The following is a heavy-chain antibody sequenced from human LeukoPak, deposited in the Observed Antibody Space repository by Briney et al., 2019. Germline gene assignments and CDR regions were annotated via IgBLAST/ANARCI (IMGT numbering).Heavy chain of an antibody. CDR1: GYTFTIYD. D-gene: IGHD2-15*01. CDR3: ARRHGRCSDGSCYYPDY. J-gene: IGHJ4*02. CDR2: MNPSSGNT. Sequence: ASVKVSCKASGYTFTIYDIHWVRQATGQGLEWMGWMNPSSGNTGYAQKFQSRVTMTRNSSITTAYMELSSLRSEDTAVYYCARRHGRCSDGSCYYPDYWGQGTLVTVSS. V-gene: IGHV1-8*01.